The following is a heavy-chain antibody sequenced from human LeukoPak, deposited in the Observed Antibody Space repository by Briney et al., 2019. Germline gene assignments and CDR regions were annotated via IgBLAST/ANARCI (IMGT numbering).Heavy chain of an antibody. CDR2: IYYSGST. CDR3: ARSTSCYTCWFDP. D-gene: IGHD2-2*02. CDR1: GGSISSSSYY. V-gene: IGHV4-39*01. J-gene: IGHJ5*02. Sequence: PSETLSFTCTVSGGSISSSSYYWGWIRQPPGKGLEWIGSIYYSGSTYYNPSLKSRVTISVDTSKNQFSLRLSSVTAADTAVYYCARSTSCYTCWFDPWGQGTLVTVSS.